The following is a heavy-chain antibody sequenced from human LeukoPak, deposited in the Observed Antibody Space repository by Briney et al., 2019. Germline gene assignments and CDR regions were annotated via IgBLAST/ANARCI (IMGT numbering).Heavy chain of an antibody. Sequence: GDSLRLSCAASGFTFSSYSMNWVRQAPGKGLEWVSAISGSGGSTYYADSVKGRFTISRDNSKNTLYLQMNSLRAEDTAVYYCAKDSSGSYSPQHWGQGTLVTVSS. V-gene: IGHV3-23*01. CDR3: AKDSSGSYSPQH. D-gene: IGHD1-26*01. CDR1: GFTFSSYS. J-gene: IGHJ1*01. CDR2: ISGSGGST.